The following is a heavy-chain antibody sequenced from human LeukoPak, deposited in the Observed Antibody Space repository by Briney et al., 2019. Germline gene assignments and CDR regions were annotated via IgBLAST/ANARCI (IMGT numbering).Heavy chain of an antibody. CDR3: AKGAYYYDSSGYQFDY. D-gene: IGHD3-22*01. J-gene: IGHJ4*02. CDR1: GFTFDDYA. CDR2: ISWNSGSI. Sequence: PGGSLRLSCAASGFTFDDYAMHWVRQAPGKGLEWVSGISWNSGSIGYADSVKGRFTISRDNAKNSLYLQMNSLRAEDTALYYCAKGAYYYDSSGYQFDYWGQGTLVTVSS. V-gene: IGHV3-9*01.